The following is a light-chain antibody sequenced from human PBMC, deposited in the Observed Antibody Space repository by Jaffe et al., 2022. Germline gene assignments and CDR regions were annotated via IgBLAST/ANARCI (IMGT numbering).Light chain of an antibody. CDR1: NNNVGNQG. Sequence: QAGLTQPPSVSKDLRQTATLTCTGNNNNVGNQGAAWLQQHQGHPPKLLSYRNNDRPSGISERLSASRSGNTASLTISGLQPEDEADYYCSAWDSGLSAWVFGGGTKLTVL. J-gene: IGLJ3*02. V-gene: IGLV10-54*01. CDR2: RNN. CDR3: SAWDSGLSAWV.